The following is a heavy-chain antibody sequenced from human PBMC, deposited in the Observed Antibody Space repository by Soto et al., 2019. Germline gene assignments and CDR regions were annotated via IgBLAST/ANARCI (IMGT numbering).Heavy chain of an antibody. J-gene: IGHJ6*02. Sequence: SETLSLTCTVSGGSIRSGSYYWGWIRQPPGKRLEWIGNIYYSGSTYYNPSLQSRVTISVDTSKNQFSLKLSSVTAADTAVYYCARVVDFCGYYSETYYYDGIDVWGQGTMVTVSS. CDR3: ARVVDFCGYYSETYYYDGIDV. CDR1: GGSIRSGSYY. D-gene: IGHD3-3*01. CDR2: IYYSGST. V-gene: IGHV4-39*01.